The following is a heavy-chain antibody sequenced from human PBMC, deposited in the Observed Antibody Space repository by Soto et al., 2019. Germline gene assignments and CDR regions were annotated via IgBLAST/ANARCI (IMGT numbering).Heavy chain of an antibody. D-gene: IGHD4-17*01. J-gene: IGHJ4*02. Sequence: PSETLSLTCTVSGGSISSSSYYWGWIRQPPGKGLEWIGSIYYSGSTYYNPSLKSRVTISVDTSKNQFSLKLSSVTAADTAVYYCARHEATVTTPDYWGQGALVTVSS. CDR3: ARHEATVTTPDY. CDR1: GGSISSSSYY. V-gene: IGHV4-39*01. CDR2: IYYSGST.